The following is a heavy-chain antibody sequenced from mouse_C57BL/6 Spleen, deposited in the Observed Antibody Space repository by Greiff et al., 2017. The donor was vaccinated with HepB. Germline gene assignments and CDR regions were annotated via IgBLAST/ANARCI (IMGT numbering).Heavy chain of an antibody. Sequence: EVKLMESEGGLVQPGSSMKLSCTASGFTFSDYYMAWVRQVPEKGLEWVANINYDGSSTYYLDSLKSRFIISRDNAKNILYLQMSSLKSEDTATYYCAREVNWYYFDYWGQGTTLTVSS. CDR1: GFTFSDYY. D-gene: IGHD4-1*01. CDR2: INYDGSST. J-gene: IGHJ2*01. V-gene: IGHV5-16*01. CDR3: AREVNWYYFDY.